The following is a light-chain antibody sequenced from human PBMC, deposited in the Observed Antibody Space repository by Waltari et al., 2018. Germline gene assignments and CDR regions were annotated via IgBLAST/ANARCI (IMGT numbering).Light chain of an antibody. J-gene: IGLJ2*01. CDR3: HSRDSSGHLVV. Sequence: SSELTQDGAVSVALGQTVWITCQGDSLRTDFANRYQQKKGQAPVLVVYGKNNSPSGIPDRFSGSGSGNTASLTITGAQAEEEGDYYCHSRDSSGHLVVFGGGTKLTVL. CDR1: SLRTDF. CDR2: GKN. V-gene: IGLV3-19*01.